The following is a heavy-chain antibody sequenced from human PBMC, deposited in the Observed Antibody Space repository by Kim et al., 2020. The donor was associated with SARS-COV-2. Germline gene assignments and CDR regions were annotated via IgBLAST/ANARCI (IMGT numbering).Heavy chain of an antibody. CDR2: IYYSGST. J-gene: IGHJ3*02. D-gene: IGHD2-15*01. CDR3: AREGGGDIVVLGGAFVI. CDR1: GGSISSYY. V-gene: IGHV4-59*01. Sequence: SETLSLTCTVSGGSISSYYWSWIRQPPGKGLEWIGYIYYSGSTNYNPSLKSRVTISVDTSKNQFSLKLSSVTAADTAVYYCAREGGGDIVVLGGAFVIWGQGTMVTVSS.